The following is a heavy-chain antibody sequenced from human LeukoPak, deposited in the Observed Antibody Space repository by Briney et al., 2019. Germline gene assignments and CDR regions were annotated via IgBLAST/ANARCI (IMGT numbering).Heavy chain of an antibody. Sequence: ASVKVSCKASGYTFTGYYVHWVRQAPGQGLEWMGWINPNSGGTNYAQKFQGRVTMTRDTSISTAYMGLSRLRSDDTAVYYCARDSQLQLPNNWFDPWGQGTLVTVSS. D-gene: IGHD1-1*01. J-gene: IGHJ5*02. V-gene: IGHV1-2*02. CDR2: INPNSGGT. CDR3: ARDSQLQLPNNWFDP. CDR1: GYTFTGYY.